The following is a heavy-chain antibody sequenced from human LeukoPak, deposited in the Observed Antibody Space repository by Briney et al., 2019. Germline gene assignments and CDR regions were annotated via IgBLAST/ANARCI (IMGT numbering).Heavy chain of an antibody. D-gene: IGHD2-21*02. CDR1: GGSISSYH. Sequence: SETLSLTCTVSGGSISSYHWSWIRQPLGKGLEWIGYIYYSGSTNYNPSLKSRVTISVDTSKNQFSLKLSSVTAADTAVYYCAREAYCGGDCYSGFDYWGQGTLVTVSS. V-gene: IGHV4-59*01. CDR3: AREAYCGGDCYSGFDY. J-gene: IGHJ4*02. CDR2: IYYSGST.